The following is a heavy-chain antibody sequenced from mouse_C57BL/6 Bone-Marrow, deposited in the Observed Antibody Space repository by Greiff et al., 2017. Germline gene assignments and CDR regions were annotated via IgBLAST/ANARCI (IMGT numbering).Heavy chain of an antibody. CDR2: IDPSDSYT. CDR1: GYTFTSYW. Sequence: QVQLQQPGAELVMPGASVKLSCKASGYTFTSYWMHWVKQRPGQGLEWIGEIDPSDSYTNYNQKFKGKSTLTVDKSSSTAYMQLSSLPSEDSAVYYCARAPWFAYWGQGTLVTVSA. J-gene: IGHJ3*01. V-gene: IGHV1-69*01. CDR3: ARAPWFAY.